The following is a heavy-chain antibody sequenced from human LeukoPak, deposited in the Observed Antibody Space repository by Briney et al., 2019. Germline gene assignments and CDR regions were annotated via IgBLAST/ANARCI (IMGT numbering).Heavy chain of an antibody. CDR2: INHSGST. D-gene: IGHD6-13*01. J-gene: IGHJ5*02. V-gene: IGHV4-34*01. CDR3: ARLLGQLVPYNWFDP. Sequence: PSETLSLTCAVYGGSFSGYYWSWTRQPPGKGLEWIGEINHSGSTNYNPSLKSRVTISVDTSKNQFSLKLSSVTAADTAVYYCARLLGQLVPYNWFDPWGQGTLVTVSS. CDR1: GGSFSGYY.